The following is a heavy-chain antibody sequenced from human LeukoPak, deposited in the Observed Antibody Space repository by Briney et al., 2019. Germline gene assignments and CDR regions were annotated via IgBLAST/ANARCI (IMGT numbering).Heavy chain of an antibody. V-gene: IGHV3-64*02. CDR1: GFTFSSYA. J-gene: IGHJ4*02. CDR2: ISSNGGST. Sequence: PGGSLRLSCAASGFTFSSYAMHWVRQAPGKGLEYVSAISSNGGSTYYADSVKGRFTISRDNSKNTLYLQMGSLRAKDMAVYYCARGGAGKIVGDSFDYWGQGTLVTVSS. D-gene: IGHD1-26*01. CDR3: ARGGAGKIVGDSFDY.